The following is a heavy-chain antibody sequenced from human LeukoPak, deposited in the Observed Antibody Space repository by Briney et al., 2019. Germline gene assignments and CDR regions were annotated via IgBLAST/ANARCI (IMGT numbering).Heavy chain of an antibody. CDR2: IYPGDSDT. Sequence: GSLKISCKGSGYSFTSYWIGWVRQMPGKGLEWMGIIYPGDSDTRYSPSFQGQVTISADKSISTAYLQWSSLKASDTAMYYCARNGAEDPFIAYYYMDVWGKGTTVTVSS. CDR3: ARNGAEDPFIAYYYMDV. J-gene: IGHJ6*03. CDR1: GYSFTSYW. V-gene: IGHV5-51*01. D-gene: IGHD2-8*01.